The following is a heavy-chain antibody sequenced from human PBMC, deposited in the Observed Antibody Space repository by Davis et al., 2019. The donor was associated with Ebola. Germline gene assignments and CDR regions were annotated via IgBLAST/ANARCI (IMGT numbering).Heavy chain of an antibody. D-gene: IGHD3-3*01. CDR2: IWYDGSNK. Sequence: GGSLRLSCAASGFTFSSYGMHWVRQVPGKGLEWVAVIWYDGSNKYYADSVKGRFTFSRDNSKNTLYLQMNSLRAEDTAVYYCARRNDFWSGYYDFDYWGQGTLVTVSS. V-gene: IGHV3-33*01. CDR1: GFTFSSYG. J-gene: IGHJ4*02. CDR3: ARRNDFWSGYYDFDY.